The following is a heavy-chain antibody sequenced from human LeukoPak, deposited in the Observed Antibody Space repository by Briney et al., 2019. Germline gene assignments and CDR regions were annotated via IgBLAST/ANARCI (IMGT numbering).Heavy chain of an antibody. CDR3: ARASDILTGYSSFDY. CDR2: ISAYNGNT. D-gene: IGHD3-9*01. V-gene: IGHV1-18*04. J-gene: IGHJ4*02. Sequence: ASVKVSCKASGYTFTSYGISWVRQAPRQGLEWMGWISAYNGNTNYAQKLQGRVTMTTDTSTSTAYMELRSLRSDDTAVYYCARASDILTGYSSFDYWGQGTLVTVSS. CDR1: GYTFTSYG.